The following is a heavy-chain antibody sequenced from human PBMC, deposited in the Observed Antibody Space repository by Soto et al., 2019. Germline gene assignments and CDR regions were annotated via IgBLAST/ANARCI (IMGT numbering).Heavy chain of an antibody. CDR2: ISGSGGST. Sequence: EVQLLESGGGLIQPGGSLRLSCAASGFTFRSNAMSWVRQAPGKGLEWVSSISGSGGSTFFADSVKGRVTISRDNSKNTLYLQMNSLRAEDTAVYYCAKDPGGVLDAFDMWGQGTKVTVSS. CDR1: GFTFRSNA. J-gene: IGHJ3*02. CDR3: AKDPGGVLDAFDM. V-gene: IGHV3-23*01. D-gene: IGHD3-16*01.